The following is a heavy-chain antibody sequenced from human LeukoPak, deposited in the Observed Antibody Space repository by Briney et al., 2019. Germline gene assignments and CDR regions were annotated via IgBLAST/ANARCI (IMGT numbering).Heavy chain of an antibody. Sequence: PSETPSLTCTVSGGSISSGDYYWSWIRQPPGKGLEWIGYIYYSGSTYYNPSLKSRVTISVDTSKNQFSLKLSSVTAADTAVYYCARVGYYDFWSGYSLASEYMDVWGKGTTVTVSS. CDR1: GGSISSGDYY. V-gene: IGHV4-30-4*08. D-gene: IGHD3-3*01. CDR3: ARVGYYDFWSGYSLASEYMDV. CDR2: IYYSGST. J-gene: IGHJ6*03.